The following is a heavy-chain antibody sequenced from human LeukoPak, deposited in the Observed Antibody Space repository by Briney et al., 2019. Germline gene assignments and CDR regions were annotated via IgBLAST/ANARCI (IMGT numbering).Heavy chain of an antibody. V-gene: IGHV3-72*01. Sequence: GGSLRLSCAASGFTFSDHYMDWVRQAPGKGLEWVGRSRNRAKSYTTEYAASVKGRFTISRGVSKNSLYLQMNSLKTEDTAVYYCARARGYFVVVIAIDYWGQGTLVTVSS. CDR2: SRNRAKSYTT. J-gene: IGHJ4*02. CDR1: GFTFSDHY. CDR3: ARARGYFVVVIAIDY. D-gene: IGHD2-21*01.